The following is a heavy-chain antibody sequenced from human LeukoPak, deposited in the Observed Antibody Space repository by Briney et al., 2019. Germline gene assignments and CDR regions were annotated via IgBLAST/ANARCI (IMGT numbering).Heavy chain of an antibody. V-gene: IGHV3-21*01. CDR1: GYSIRSGYH. CDR3: ARDGTTGTTGDYFDY. Sequence: ETLSLTCSVSGYSIRSGYHWAWFRQAPGKGLEWVSSISSSSSYIYYADSVKGRFTISRDNAKNSLYLQMNSLRAEDTAVYYCARDGTTGTTGDYFDYWGQGTLVTVSS. CDR2: ISSSSSYI. J-gene: IGHJ4*02. D-gene: IGHD1-1*01.